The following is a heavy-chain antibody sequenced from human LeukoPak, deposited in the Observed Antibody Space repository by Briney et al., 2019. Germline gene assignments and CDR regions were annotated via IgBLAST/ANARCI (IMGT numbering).Heavy chain of an antibody. CDR2: IYSGGNT. J-gene: IGHJ4*02. D-gene: IGHD4-17*01. CDR1: GFTVSSNS. V-gene: IGHV3-53*01. Sequence: PGGFLRLSCTVSGFTVSSNSMSWVRQAPGKGLEWVSFIYSGGNTHYSDSVKGRFTISRDNSKNTLYLQMNSLRADDTAVYYCARRAGEYSHPYDYWGQGTLVTVSS. CDR3: ARRAGEYSHPYDY.